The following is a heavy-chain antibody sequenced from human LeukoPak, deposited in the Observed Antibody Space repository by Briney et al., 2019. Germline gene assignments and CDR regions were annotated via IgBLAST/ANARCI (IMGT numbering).Heavy chain of an antibody. V-gene: IGHV4-38-2*02. Sequence: SETLSLTCTVSGYSISSGYFWGWIRQPPGKGLECIGTIYHSGSTYYNPSLKSRVTISVDTSKNQFSLKLNSVTAADTAVYYCAGIYSSSWFLSWFDPWGQGTLVTVSS. J-gene: IGHJ5*02. CDR2: IYHSGST. D-gene: IGHD6-13*01. CDR1: GYSISSGYF. CDR3: AGIYSSSWFLSWFDP.